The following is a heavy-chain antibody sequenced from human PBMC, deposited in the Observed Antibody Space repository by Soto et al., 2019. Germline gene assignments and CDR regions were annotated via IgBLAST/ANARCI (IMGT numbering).Heavy chain of an antibody. Sequence: GGSLRLSCAASGFTFSFYTMDWVRQAPGKGLEWVSSITRDSAYIYYADSMKGRFTISRDNAKNSLYLQMNSLRAEDTAVYYCAKAGIEPFCSGGRCPPPDYWGQGTLVTVSS. D-gene: IGHD2-15*01. V-gene: IGHV3-21*01. CDR1: GFTFSFYT. CDR3: AKAGIEPFCSGGRCPPPDY. J-gene: IGHJ4*02. CDR2: ITRDSAYI.